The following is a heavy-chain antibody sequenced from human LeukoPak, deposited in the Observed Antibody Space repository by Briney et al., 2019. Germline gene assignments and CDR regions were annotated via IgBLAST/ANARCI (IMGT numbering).Heavy chain of an antibody. CDR1: GDSMSRYY. D-gene: IGHD3-22*01. Sequence: SETLSLTCTVAGDSMSRYYWSWIRQPAGKGLEWIGRIYTSGRTNYNPSLKSRITMSVGTSKNQFSLRLSSMTAADPAVYYCARAYDSSGYQDRGFDPWGQGTLVTVSS. CDR2: IYTSGRT. CDR3: ARAYDSSGYQDRGFDP. V-gene: IGHV4-4*07. J-gene: IGHJ5*02.